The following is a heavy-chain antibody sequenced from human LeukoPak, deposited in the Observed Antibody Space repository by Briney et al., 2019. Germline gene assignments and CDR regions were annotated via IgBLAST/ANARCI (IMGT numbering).Heavy chain of an antibody. CDR2: IYTSGST. J-gene: IGHJ3*02. V-gene: IGHV4-4*07. Sequence: SETLSLTCTVSGGSISSYYWSWIRQPAGKGLEWIGRIYTSGSTNYNPSLKSRVTMSVDTSKNQFSLKLSSVTAADTAVYYCARALYYYDSSGYSPDAFDIWGQGTMVTVSS. CDR3: ARALYYYDSSGYSPDAFDI. CDR1: GGSISSYY. D-gene: IGHD3-22*01.